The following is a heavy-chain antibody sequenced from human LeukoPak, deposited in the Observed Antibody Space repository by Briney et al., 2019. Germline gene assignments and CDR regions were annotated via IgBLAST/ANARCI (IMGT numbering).Heavy chain of an antibody. D-gene: IGHD6-13*01. CDR3: ARDQVVAAAASFP. J-gene: IGHJ5*02. V-gene: IGHV1-18*01. CDR2: ISANNVNT. Sequence: ASVKVSCKASGYTFTSYGISWVRQAPGQGLEWMGLISANNVNTNSAQKLQGRVTMTTDTSTSTAYMELRSLRPDDTAVYYCARDQVVAAAASFPWGQGSLVTVSS. CDR1: GYTFTSYG.